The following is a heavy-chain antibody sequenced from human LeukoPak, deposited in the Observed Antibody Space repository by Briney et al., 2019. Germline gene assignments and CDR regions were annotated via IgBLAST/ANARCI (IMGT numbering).Heavy chain of an antibody. Sequence: GGSLRLSCAASGFTFSSYAMHWVRQAPGKGLEYVSAISSNGGSTYYANSVKGRFTISRDNSKNTLYLQMGSLRAEDMAVYYCARVSGLGVYYYYMDVWGKGTTVTVSS. J-gene: IGHJ6*03. CDR1: GFTFSSYA. CDR2: ISSNGGST. D-gene: IGHD3-10*01. CDR3: ARVSGLGVYYYYMDV. V-gene: IGHV3-64*01.